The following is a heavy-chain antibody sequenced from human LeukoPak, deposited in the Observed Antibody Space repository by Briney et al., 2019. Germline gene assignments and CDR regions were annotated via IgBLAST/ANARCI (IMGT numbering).Heavy chain of an antibody. D-gene: IGHD6-19*01. Sequence: PSETLSLTCAVYGGSFSDYWWSWIRQPPGKGLEWIGEINHSGSTNHNPSLKSRVTMSVDTSKNQFSLKLSSVTAADTAVYYCARDLGWYGAFDIWGQGTMVTVSS. CDR1: GGSFSDYW. CDR2: INHSGST. CDR3: ARDLGWYGAFDI. V-gene: IGHV4-34*01. J-gene: IGHJ3*02.